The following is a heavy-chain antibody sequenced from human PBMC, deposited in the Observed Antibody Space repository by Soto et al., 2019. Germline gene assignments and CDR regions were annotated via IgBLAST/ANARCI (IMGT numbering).Heavy chain of an antibody. J-gene: IGHJ1*01. CDR3: AGPGRSSGGRVF. CDR2: ISSSGSTI. D-gene: IGHD3-16*01. CDR1: GFTFSDYY. Sequence: QVQLVESGGGLVKPGGSLRLSCAASGFTFSDYYMSWIRQAPGKGLEWVSYISSSGSTIYYADSVKGRFTISRDNAKNSLDPPMNSLGGGDTGGVFLAGPGRSSGGRVFRGQGTLGTGSS. V-gene: IGHV3-11*01.